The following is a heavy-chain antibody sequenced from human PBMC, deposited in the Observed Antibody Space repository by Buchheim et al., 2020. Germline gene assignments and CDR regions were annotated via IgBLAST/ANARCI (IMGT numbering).Heavy chain of an antibody. CDR3: ARDQTYYDFWSGYTAYYYYYGMDV. J-gene: IGHJ6*02. CDR1: GFTFSSYW. D-gene: IGHD3-3*01. V-gene: IGHV3-7*01. Sequence: EVQLVESGGGLVQPGGSLRLSCAASGFTFSSYWMSWVRQAPGKGLEWVANIKQDGSEKYYVDSVKGRFTISRDNAKNSLYLQMNSLRAEDTAVYYCARDQTYYDFWSGYTAYYYYYGMDVWGQGTT. CDR2: IKQDGSEK.